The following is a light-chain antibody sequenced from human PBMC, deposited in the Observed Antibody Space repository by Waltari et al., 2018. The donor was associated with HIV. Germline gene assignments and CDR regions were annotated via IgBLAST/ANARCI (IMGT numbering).Light chain of an antibody. CDR2: KDR. Sequence: SYELTQPPSVSVSPGQTARITCSGDALPKQYAYWYQQKAGQAPVLVIYKDRERPSGIPERVSGSSSGTTVTLTISGVQAEDEADYYCESADSSLWVFGGGTKLTVL. V-gene: IGLV3-25*03. CDR3: ESADSSLWV. CDR1: ALPKQY. J-gene: IGLJ3*02.